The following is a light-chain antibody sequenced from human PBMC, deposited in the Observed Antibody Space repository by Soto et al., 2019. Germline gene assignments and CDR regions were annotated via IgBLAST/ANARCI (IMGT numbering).Light chain of an antibody. Sequence: QSALTQPPSASGSLGQSVTISCTGTSSDVGGYKYVSWYQQHPGKAPKLMIFEVHKRPSGVPDRFSGSKSGNTASLTVSGLQAEDEADYYCSSYGGTNNLLFGGGTQLTVL. CDR2: EVH. J-gene: IGLJ2*01. V-gene: IGLV2-8*01. CDR3: SSYGGTNNLL. CDR1: SSDVGGYKY.